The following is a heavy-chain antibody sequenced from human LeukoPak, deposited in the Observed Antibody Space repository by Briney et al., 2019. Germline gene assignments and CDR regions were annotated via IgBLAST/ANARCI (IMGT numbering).Heavy chain of an antibody. CDR3: ARDSHNRIHDYYYGMDV. D-gene: IGHD1-14*01. Sequence: ASVKVSCKASGGTFSSYAISWVRQAPGQGLEWMGWINTNTGNPTYAQGFTGRFVFSLDTSVSTAYLQISRLKAEDSAVYYCARDSHNRIHDYYYGMDVWGQGTTVTVSS. V-gene: IGHV7-4-1*02. J-gene: IGHJ6*02. CDR2: INTNTGNP. CDR1: GGTFSSYA.